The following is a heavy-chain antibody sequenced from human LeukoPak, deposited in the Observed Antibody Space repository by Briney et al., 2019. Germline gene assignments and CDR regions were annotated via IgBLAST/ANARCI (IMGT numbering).Heavy chain of an antibody. D-gene: IGHD3-16*01. V-gene: IGHV3-7*03. CDR1: GFTFSSYW. CDR3: ARATFDYYYGMDV. CDR2: IKQDGSEK. Sequence: AGGSLRLSCAASGFTFSSYWMSWVRQAPGKGLEWVANIKQDGSEKYYVGSVKGRFTISRDNAKNSLYLQMNSLRAEDTALYHCARATFDYYYGMDVWGQGTTVTVPS. J-gene: IGHJ6*02.